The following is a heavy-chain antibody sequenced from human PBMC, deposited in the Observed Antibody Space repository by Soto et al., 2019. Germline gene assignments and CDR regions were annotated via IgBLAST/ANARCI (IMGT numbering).Heavy chain of an antibody. CDR3: AKDRFPTVTTYGYMDV. D-gene: IGHD4-4*01. Sequence: GGSLRLSCAASGFTFSSYAMSWVRQAPGKGLEWVSAISGSGGSTYYADSVKGRFTISRDNSKNTLYLQMNSLRAEDTAVDYCAKDRFPTVTTYGYMDVWGKGTTVTVSS. V-gene: IGHV3-23*01. CDR1: GFTFSSYA. CDR2: ISGSGGST. J-gene: IGHJ6*03.